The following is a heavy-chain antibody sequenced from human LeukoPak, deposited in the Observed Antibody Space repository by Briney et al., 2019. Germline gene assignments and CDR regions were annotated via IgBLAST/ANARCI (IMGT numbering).Heavy chain of an antibody. CDR2: IYYSGST. D-gene: IGHD3-3*01. CDR3: ATTTIFGGPGGFDP. V-gene: IGHV4-59*01. CDR1: GGSISSYY. J-gene: IGHJ5*02. Sequence: SETLSLTCTVSGGSISSYYWSWLRQPPGKGLEWIGYIYYSGSTNYNRSLKSRVTISVDTSKNQFSLKLSSVPAADTAVYYCATTTIFGGPGGFDPWGQGTLVTDSS.